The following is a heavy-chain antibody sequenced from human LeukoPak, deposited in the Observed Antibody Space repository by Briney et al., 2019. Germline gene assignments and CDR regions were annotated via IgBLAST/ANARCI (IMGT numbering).Heavy chain of an antibody. CDR1: GGSISSYY. D-gene: IGHD2-8*02. Sequence: PSETLSLTCTVSGGSISSYYWSWIRQPPGKGLEWIGYIYYSGSTNYNPSLKSRVTISVDTSKNQFSLKLSSVTAADTAVYYCAGQYCTGGVCYSTLQADWFDTWGQGTLVTVSS. V-gene: IGHV4-59*01. CDR2: IYYSGST. J-gene: IGHJ5*02. CDR3: AGQYCTGGVCYSTLQADWFDT.